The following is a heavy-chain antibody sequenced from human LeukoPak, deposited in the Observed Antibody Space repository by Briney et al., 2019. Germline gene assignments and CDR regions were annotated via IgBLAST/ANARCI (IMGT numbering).Heavy chain of an antibody. Sequence: GGSLRLSCAASGFTFSSYAMSWVRQAPGKGLEWVSVIYSGGNTYYGDSVKGRFTISRDNSKNTLYLQMNSLRAEDTAVYYCARGNYYDSSGYYFFDYWGQGTLVTVSS. V-gene: IGHV3-23*03. CDR3: ARGNYYDSSGYYFFDY. CDR2: IYSGGNT. CDR1: GFTFSSYA. J-gene: IGHJ4*02. D-gene: IGHD3-22*01.